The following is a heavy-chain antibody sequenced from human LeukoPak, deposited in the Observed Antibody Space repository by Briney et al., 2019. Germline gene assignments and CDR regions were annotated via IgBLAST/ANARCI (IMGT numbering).Heavy chain of an antibody. D-gene: IGHD3-10*01. J-gene: IGHJ5*02. CDR1: GGTFSGYA. CDR3: ARAGFGSGSYWWFDP. CDR2: IIPILGIA. Sequence: RVASVKVSCKASGGTFSGYAISWVRQAPGQGLEWMGRIIPILGIANYAQKFQGRVTFTADKSTSTAYMELSSLRSEDTAVYYCARAGFGSGSYWWFDPWGQGTLVTVSS. V-gene: IGHV1-69*04.